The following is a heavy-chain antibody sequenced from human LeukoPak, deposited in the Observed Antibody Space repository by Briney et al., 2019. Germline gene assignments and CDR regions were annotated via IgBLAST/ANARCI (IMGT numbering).Heavy chain of an antibody. V-gene: IGHV3-53*01. J-gene: IGHJ4*02. Sequence: GGSLRLSCAASGFTFSSYSMNWVRQAPGKGLEWVSVIYSGGSTSYADSVKGRFIISRDNSKNMLYLQMNSLRAEDTAVYYCARGGYSYGLTYWGQGTLVTVSS. CDR2: IYSGGST. CDR3: ARGGYSYGLTY. D-gene: IGHD5-18*01. CDR1: GFTFSSYS.